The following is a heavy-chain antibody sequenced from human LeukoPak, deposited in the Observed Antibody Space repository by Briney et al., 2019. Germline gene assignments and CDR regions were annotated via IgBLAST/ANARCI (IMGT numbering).Heavy chain of an antibody. D-gene: IGHD4/OR15-4a*01. CDR3: ATADYPPFEF. J-gene: IGHJ4*02. Sequence: PGGSLRLSCAASGLTFRSAWMSWVRQAPGKGLEWVGRIKSQGDGATTVHAAPVKGRFTISRDDSRNTLYLQMGSLKIEDTAVYYCATADYPPFEFWGQGTLVTVSS. CDR2: IKSQGDGATT. CDR1: GLTFRSAW. V-gene: IGHV3-15*01.